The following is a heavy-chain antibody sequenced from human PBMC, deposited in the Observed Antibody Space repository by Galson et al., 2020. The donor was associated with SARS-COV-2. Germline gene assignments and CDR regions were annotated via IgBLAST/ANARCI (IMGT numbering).Heavy chain of an antibody. Sequence: KISCKASGGTFSSYAISWVRQAPGQGLEWMGRIIPIFGTANYAQKFEGRVTITADESTSTAYMELSSLRSEDTAVYYCAREYSSGWDLYYYMDVWGKGTTVTISS. CDR3: AREYSSGWDLYYYMDV. CDR1: GGTFSSYA. J-gene: IGHJ6*03. D-gene: IGHD6-19*01. V-gene: IGHV1-69*15. CDR2: IIPIFGTA.